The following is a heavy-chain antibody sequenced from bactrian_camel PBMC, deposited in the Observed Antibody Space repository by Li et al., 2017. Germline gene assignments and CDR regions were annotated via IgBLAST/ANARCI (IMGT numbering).Heavy chain of an antibody. CDR2: IESGDIG. V-gene: IGHV3S53*01. CDR1: GYNHSPYC. D-gene: IGHD2*01. Sequence: HVQLVESGGGSVQSGGSLRLSCTGSGYNHSPYCMGWFRQAPGKEREEVATIESGDIGSYANSVKGRFSISQDISKNALYLQMNSLKVEDTAMYFCAIATWYGG.